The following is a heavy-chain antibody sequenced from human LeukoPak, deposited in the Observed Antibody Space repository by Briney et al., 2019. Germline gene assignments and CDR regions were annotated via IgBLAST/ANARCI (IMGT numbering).Heavy chain of an antibody. CDR2: IKQDGSEK. CDR1: GFTFTTYW. CDR3: ARDRYDILTGYNDAFDV. D-gene: IGHD3-9*01. J-gene: IGHJ3*01. V-gene: IGHV3-7*01. Sequence: GGSLRLSCAASGFTFTTYWMSWVRQAPGKGLEWVANIKQDGSEKYYVDSVKGRFTISRDNAKNSLYLQMNSLRAEDTAAYYCARDRYDILTGYNDAFDVWGQGTKVFVSS.